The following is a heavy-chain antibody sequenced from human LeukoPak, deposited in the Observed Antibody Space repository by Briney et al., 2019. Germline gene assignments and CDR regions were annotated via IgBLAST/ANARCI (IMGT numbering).Heavy chain of an antibody. D-gene: IGHD6-19*01. CDR2: INPSGGST. J-gene: IGHJ6*02. CDR1: GYTFTSYY. Sequence: ASVKVSCKASGYTFTSYYMHWVRQAPGQGLEWMGIINPSGGSTSYAQKFQGRVTMTRDTSTSTVYMELSSLRSEDTAVYYCARDEASRYSSGWYSEDYYYGMDVWGQGTTVTVSS. V-gene: IGHV1-46*01. CDR3: ARDEASRYSSGWYSEDYYYGMDV.